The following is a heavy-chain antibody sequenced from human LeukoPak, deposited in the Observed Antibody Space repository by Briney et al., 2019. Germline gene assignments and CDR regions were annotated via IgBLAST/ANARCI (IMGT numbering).Heavy chain of an antibody. CDR2: ISYDGSNK. D-gene: IGHD3-10*01. V-gene: IGHV3-30*18. CDR3: AKDLSGSGSTFDY. J-gene: IGHJ4*02. Sequence: HPGGSLRLSCAASGFTFSSYGMHWVRQAPGKGLEWVAVISYDGSNKYYADSVKGRFTISRDNSKNTLFLQMNSLRDEDTAVYYCAKDLSGSGSTFDYWGQGTLVTVSS. CDR1: GFTFSSYG.